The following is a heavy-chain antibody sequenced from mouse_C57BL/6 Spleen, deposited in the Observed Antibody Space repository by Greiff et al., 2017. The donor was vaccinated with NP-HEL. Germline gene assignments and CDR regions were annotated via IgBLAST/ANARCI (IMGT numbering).Heavy chain of an antibody. D-gene: IGHD1-1*01. CDR2: IYPGDGDT. CDR1: GYAFSSSW. V-gene: IGHV1-82*01. J-gene: IGHJ2*01. Sequence: QVQLKQSGPELVKPGASVKISCKASGYAFSSSWMNWVKQRPGKGLEWIGRIYPGDGDTNYNGKFKGKATLTADKSSSTAYMQLSSLTSEDSAVYFCARSSITTVVAPYYFDYWGQGTTLTVSS. CDR3: ARSSITTVVAPYYFDY.